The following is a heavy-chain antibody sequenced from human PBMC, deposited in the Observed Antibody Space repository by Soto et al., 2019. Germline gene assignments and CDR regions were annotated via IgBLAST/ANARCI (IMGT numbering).Heavy chain of an antibody. D-gene: IGHD3-16*01. V-gene: IGHV1-18*04. CDR1: GYTFSTYG. CDR2: ISGYNGQT. Sequence: QVQLVQSGPEVKKPGASVKVSCKASGYTFSTYGISWVRQAPGQGLEWMGWISGYNGQTNFPQMFRGRVTLTTDTSSSTAYMELRSLRSDDTAMYYCARDNRKELWVEGLNAMDVWGQGTTFTVSS. CDR3: ARDNRKELWVEGLNAMDV. J-gene: IGHJ6*02.